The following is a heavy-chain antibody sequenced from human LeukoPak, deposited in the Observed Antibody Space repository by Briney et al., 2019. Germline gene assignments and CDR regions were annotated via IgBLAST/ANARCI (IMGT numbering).Heavy chain of an antibody. CDR2: IYHSGST. V-gene: IGHV4-38-2*02. Sequence: SETLSLTCTVSGYSISSGYYWGWIRQPPGKGLEWIGSIYHSGSTYYNPSLESRVTISVDTSKNQFSLKLSSVTAADTAVYYCAKGDPYDYWGQGTLVTVSS. CDR1: GYSISSGYY. CDR3: AKGDPYDY. J-gene: IGHJ4*02.